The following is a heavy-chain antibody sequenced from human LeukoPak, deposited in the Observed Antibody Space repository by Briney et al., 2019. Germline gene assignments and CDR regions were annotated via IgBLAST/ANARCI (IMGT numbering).Heavy chain of an antibody. CDR3: ARGKRRFDH. CDR1: GFTFSSYA. Sequence: GGSLRLSCAASGFTFSSYAMHWVRQAPGKGLEWVAVISYDGSNKYYADSVKGRFTISRDNSKNTLYLQMNSLRAEDTAVYYCARGKRRFDHWGQGTLVTVSS. J-gene: IGHJ4*02. CDR2: ISYDGSNK. V-gene: IGHV3-30*04.